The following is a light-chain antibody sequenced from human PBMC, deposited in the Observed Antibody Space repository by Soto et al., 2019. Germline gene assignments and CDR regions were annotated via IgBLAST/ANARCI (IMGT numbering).Light chain of an antibody. CDR2: DAS. CDR1: QSVSSY. V-gene: IGKV3-11*01. CDR3: QQRSNWPPLYT. J-gene: IGKJ2*01. Sequence: EIVLTQSPATLSLSPGERATLSCRASQSVSSYLVWYQQKPGQAPRLLIYDASSRATGIPARFSGSGSGTDFTLTISSLEPEDFAVYYCQQRSNWPPLYTFGQGTKLEIK.